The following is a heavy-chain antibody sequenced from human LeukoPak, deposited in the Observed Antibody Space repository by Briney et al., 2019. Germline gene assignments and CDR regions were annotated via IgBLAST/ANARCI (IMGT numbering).Heavy chain of an antibody. CDR2: ISSNGGST. CDR3: ARGSRDYYDSSGYYLNY. V-gene: IGHV3-64*01. Sequence: PGGSLRLSCAASGFTFSSYAMHWVRQAPGKGLEYVSAISSNGGSTYYANSVKGRFTISRDNSKNTLYLQMGSLRAKDMAVYYCARGSRDYYDSSGYYLNYWGQGTLVTVSS. CDR1: GFTFSSYA. J-gene: IGHJ4*02. D-gene: IGHD3-22*01.